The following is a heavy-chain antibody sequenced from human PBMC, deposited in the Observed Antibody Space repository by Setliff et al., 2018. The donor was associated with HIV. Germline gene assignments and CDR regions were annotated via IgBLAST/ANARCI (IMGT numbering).Heavy chain of an antibody. V-gene: IGHV4-39*07. CDR2: IYYSGST. Sequence: PSETLSLTCTVSGVSISSHYWSWIRQPPGKGLEWIGTIYYSGSTYSNPSLKSRVTMSVDTSKNQFSLKLSSVTAADTAVYYCARGPYDCGGDCYGTPFDSWGQGTLVTVSS. CDR1: GVSISSHY. CDR3: ARGPYDCGGDCYGTPFDS. J-gene: IGHJ4*02. D-gene: IGHD2-21*01.